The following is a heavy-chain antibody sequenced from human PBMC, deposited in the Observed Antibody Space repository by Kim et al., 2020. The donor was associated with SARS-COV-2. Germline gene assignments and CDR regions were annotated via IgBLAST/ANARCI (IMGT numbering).Heavy chain of an antibody. CDR3: AKGAHWGYSSSWYGIFDY. CDR2: IWYDGSNK. V-gene: IGHV3-33*06. Sequence: GGSLRLSCAASGFTFSSYGMHWVRQAPGKGLEWVAVIWYDGSNKYYADSVKGRFTISRDNSKNTLYLQMNSLRAEDTAVYYCAKGAHWGYSSSWYGIFDYWGQGTLVTVSS. D-gene: IGHD6-13*01. CDR1: GFTFSSYG. J-gene: IGHJ4*02.